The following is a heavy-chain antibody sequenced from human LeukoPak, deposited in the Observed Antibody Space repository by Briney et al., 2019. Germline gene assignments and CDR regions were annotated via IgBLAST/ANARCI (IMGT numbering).Heavy chain of an antibody. CDR1: GFTFDDHA. Sequence: GGSLRLSCAASGFTFDDHAMHWVRQAPGKGLEWVSGISWNSVDIVYADSVKGRFTISRDNAKNSLYLQMSSLRAEDTALYYCAKGPNNYYRAGSYVSDWGQGTLVTVSS. CDR2: ISWNSVDI. V-gene: IGHV3-9*01. J-gene: IGHJ4*02. CDR3: AKGPNNYYRAGSYVSD. D-gene: IGHD3-10*01.